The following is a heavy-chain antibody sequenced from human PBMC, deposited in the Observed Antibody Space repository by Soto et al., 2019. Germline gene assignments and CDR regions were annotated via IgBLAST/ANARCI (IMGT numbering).Heavy chain of an antibody. J-gene: IGHJ6*02. Sequence: EVQLVESGGGLVQPGGSLRLSCAASGFTFSSYSMNWVRQAPGKGLEWVSYISSSSSTIYYADSVKGRFTISRDNAKNSLYLQMNSLRAEDTAVYYCARVSIRYSSSWYEGYYYYGMDVWGQGTTVTVSS. D-gene: IGHD6-13*01. CDR3: ARVSIRYSSSWYEGYYYYGMDV. V-gene: IGHV3-48*01. CDR1: GFTFSSYS. CDR2: ISSSSSTI.